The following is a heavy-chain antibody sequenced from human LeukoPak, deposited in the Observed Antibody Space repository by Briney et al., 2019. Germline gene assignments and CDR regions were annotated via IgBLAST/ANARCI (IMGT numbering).Heavy chain of an antibody. CDR2: IIPIFGTA. CDR1: GYTFTSYG. V-gene: IGHV1-69*05. CDR3: ARGGDTAMVTPFDY. J-gene: IGHJ4*02. Sequence: SVKVSCKASGYTFTSYGISWVRQAPGQGLEWMGRIIPIFGTANYAQKFQGRVTITTDESTGTAYMELSSLRSEDTAVYYCARGGDTAMVTPFDYWGQGTLVTVSS. D-gene: IGHD5-18*01.